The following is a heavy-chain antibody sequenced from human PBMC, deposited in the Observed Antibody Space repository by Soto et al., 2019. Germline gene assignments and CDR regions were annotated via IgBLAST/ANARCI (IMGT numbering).Heavy chain of an antibody. CDR1: GFSFDDYA. Sequence: GVTMRLSCAPSGFSFDDYAMPWSHQAAGKRLEWVSAISGSGDNTYYADSVKGRFTISRDNSKNTLYLQLNSLRAEDTAVYYCAKGYYSGYDLAYFDYWGQGTLVTVSS. J-gene: IGHJ4*02. V-gene: IGHV3-23*01. CDR3: AKGYYSGYDLAYFDY. D-gene: IGHD5-12*01. CDR2: ISGSGDNT.